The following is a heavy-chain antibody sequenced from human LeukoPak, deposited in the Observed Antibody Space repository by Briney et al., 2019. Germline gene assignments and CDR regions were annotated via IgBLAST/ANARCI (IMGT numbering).Heavy chain of an antibody. Sequence: SVKVSFKASRGTFSNYVINCVRQAPGQGLECMGGIIPIFGPANYAQKFQGRVTIAADESTSTAYMELTSLSSEDTAVYYCARSASPGTNCGGGSCYYLYYFDYWGQGTLVTVSS. D-gene: IGHD2-15*01. CDR3: ARSASPGTNCGGGSCYYLYYFDY. CDR2: IIPIFGPA. J-gene: IGHJ4*02. CDR1: RGTFSNYV. V-gene: IGHV1-69*01.